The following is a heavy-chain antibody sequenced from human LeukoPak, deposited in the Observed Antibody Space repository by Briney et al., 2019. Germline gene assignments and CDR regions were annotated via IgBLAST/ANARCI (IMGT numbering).Heavy chain of an antibody. J-gene: IGHJ2*01. D-gene: IGHD6-13*01. CDR2: FYYSGST. Sequence: SETLSLTCTVSGGSISSSSYYWGWIPQPPGKGLEWIGSFYYSGSTNYNPSLKSRVTISVDTSKNQFSLKLSSVTAADTAVYYCARGRIAAAGSRWYFDLWGRGTLVTVSS. V-gene: IGHV4-39*07. CDR3: ARGRIAAAGSRWYFDL. CDR1: GGSISSSSYY.